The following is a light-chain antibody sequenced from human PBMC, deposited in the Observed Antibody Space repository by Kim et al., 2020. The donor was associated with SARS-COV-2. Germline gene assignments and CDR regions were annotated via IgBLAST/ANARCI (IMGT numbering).Light chain of an antibody. CDR1: QGISNY. V-gene: IGKV1-17*03. Sequence: ASVGDRVPIHCRARQGISNYLAWFQQKPGKVPKRLIYAASVLQSGVPSRFSGSGFGTEFTLTISSLQPEDFATYYCLQHNSYPLTFGGGTKVDIK. CDR2: AAS. J-gene: IGKJ4*01. CDR3: LQHNSYPLT.